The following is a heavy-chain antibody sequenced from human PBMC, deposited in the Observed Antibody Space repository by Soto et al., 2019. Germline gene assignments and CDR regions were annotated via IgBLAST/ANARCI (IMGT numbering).Heavy chain of an antibody. CDR3: ARGQEGIVATP. D-gene: IGHD5-12*01. CDR2: IKHWGGT. Sequence: QVQLQQWGAGLLKPSETLSLTCAVNGASFTGYYWSWIRQPPGKGLEWIGEIKHWGGTNYSPSIRGRVTIGADTSKNQFFLKLNSVTGADTAVYYCARGQEGIVATPWDQGTLVTVSS. CDR1: GASFTGYY. V-gene: IGHV4-34*01. J-gene: IGHJ5*02.